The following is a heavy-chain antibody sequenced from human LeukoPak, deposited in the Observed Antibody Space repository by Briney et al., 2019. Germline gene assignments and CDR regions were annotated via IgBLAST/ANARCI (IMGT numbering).Heavy chain of an antibody. CDR1: GFTFSSYC. V-gene: IGHV3-7*01. CDR2: IKQGGSET. Sequence: PGGSLRLSCAVSGFTFSSYCMTWVRQAPGKGLGWVANIKQGGSETYYVDSVKGRFAISRDIAKNSLYLQMNSLRAEDTAVYYCARGVLYSTDAFDIWGQGTMVIVSS. CDR3: ARGVLYSTDAFDI. J-gene: IGHJ3*02. D-gene: IGHD5-18*01.